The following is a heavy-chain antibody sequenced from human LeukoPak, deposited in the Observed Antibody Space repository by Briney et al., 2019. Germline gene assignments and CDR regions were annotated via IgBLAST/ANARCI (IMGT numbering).Heavy chain of an antibody. CDR3: ARGETDFWSGYHFDY. D-gene: IGHD3-3*01. CDR2: ISSSSSTI. CDR1: RFTLSSYS. J-gene: IGHJ4*02. V-gene: IGHV3-48*04. Sequence: GGSLRLSCAASRFTLSSYSMNWGRQAPGKGLEWGSYISSSSSTIYYADSLKGRFTISRDNAKNSLYLQMNSLRAEDTAVYYWARGETDFWSGYHFDYWGQGTLVTVSS.